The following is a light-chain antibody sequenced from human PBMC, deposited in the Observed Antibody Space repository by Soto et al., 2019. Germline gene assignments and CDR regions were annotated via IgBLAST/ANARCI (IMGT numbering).Light chain of an antibody. Sequence: DIQMTQSPSSLSASVGDRVTITCRASQSINKYLNWYQQKPGKAPKLLIYAASSLQSGVQSRFSGGGSGTDFTLTISSLQPEDFATYYCQQSHTARTFGQGTKVEIK. CDR3: QQSHTART. J-gene: IGKJ1*01. V-gene: IGKV1-39*01. CDR1: QSINKY. CDR2: AAS.